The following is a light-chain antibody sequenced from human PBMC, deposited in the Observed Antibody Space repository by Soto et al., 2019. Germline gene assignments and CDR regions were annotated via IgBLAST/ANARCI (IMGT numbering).Light chain of an antibody. Sequence: EIVLTQSPATLSLSPGERATLSCRASQSISTDLAWYQQKPGQAPRLLIFDASNRATGIAARFSDSGSGTDFTLTISSLEPEDFAVYYCQQRSSWPRTFGQGTKLEIK. CDR2: DAS. CDR1: QSISTD. V-gene: IGKV3-11*01. J-gene: IGKJ2*01. CDR3: QQRSSWPRT.